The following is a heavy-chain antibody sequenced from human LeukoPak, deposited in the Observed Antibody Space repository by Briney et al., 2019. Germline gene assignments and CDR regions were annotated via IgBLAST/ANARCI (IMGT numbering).Heavy chain of an antibody. J-gene: IGHJ4*02. CDR2: ITSSGGST. CDR1: GFTVRSAY. Sequence: PGGSLRLSCAASGFTVRSAYMSWVRQAPGKGLEWVSAITSSGGSTYYGDSVKGRFTISRDNSRNTLYLQMNSLRVDDTAVYYCARDLCWGCFDDWGQGNLVTVSS. CDR3: ARDLCWGCFDD. D-gene: IGHD3-10*02. V-gene: IGHV3-23*01.